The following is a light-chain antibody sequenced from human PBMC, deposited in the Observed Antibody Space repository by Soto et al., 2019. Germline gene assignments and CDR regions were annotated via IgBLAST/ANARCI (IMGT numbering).Light chain of an antibody. J-gene: IGKJ4*01. V-gene: IGKV1-39*01. CDR3: QQSYTTPLT. CDR1: QSISTY. CDR2: AAS. Sequence: DIQMTQSPSSLSASAGDRVTITCRASQSISTYLTWYQQKPGKAPKLLISAASSLQTGVPSRFSGSGSGTEFTLTISSLKAEDSATYHCQQSYTTPLTFGGGTKVEIK.